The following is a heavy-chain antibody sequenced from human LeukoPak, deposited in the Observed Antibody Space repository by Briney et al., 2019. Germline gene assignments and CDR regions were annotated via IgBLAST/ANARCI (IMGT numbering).Heavy chain of an antibody. J-gene: IGHJ6*03. CDR1: GGSFSGYY. CDR3: ARLHSGLVSPRYYMDV. CDR2: INHSGST. Sequence: PSETLSLTCAVYGGSFSGYYWSWIRQSPGKGLEWIGEINHSGSTNYNPSLKSRVTISVDTSKNQFSLKLSSVTAADTAVYYCARLHSGLVSPRYYMDVWGKGTTVTISS. V-gene: IGHV4-34*01. D-gene: IGHD3/OR15-3a*01.